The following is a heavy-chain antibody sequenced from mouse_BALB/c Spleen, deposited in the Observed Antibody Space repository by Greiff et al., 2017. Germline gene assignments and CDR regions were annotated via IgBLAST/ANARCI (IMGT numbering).Heavy chain of an antibody. CDR3: ASSGYGNYLAWFAY. CDR2: ISSGGGST. CDR1: GFAFSSYD. J-gene: IGHJ3*01. V-gene: IGHV5-12-1*01. Sequence: DVQLVESGGGLVKPGGSLKLSCAASGFAFSSYDMSWVRQTPEKRLEWVAYISSGGGSTYYPDTVKGRFTISRDNAKNTLYLQMSSLKSEDTAMYYCASSGYGNYLAWFAYWGQGTLVTVSA. D-gene: IGHD2-10*02.